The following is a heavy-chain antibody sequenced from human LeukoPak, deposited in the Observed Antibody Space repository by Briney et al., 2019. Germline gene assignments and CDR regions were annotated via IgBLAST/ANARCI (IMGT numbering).Heavy chain of an antibody. CDR2: ISTYNGNT. V-gene: IGHV1-18*01. D-gene: IGHD2-21*02. J-gene: IGHJ4*02. CDR1: GYTFTNYA. CDR3: AKECGGDCHNTFDF. Sequence: ASVKVSCKASGYTFTNYAISWVRQAPGQGLEWMGWISTYNGNTNYAQNLQGRVTMTTDTSMNTAYMELGSLRSDDTAVYYCAKECGGDCHNTFDFWGQGTLVTVSS.